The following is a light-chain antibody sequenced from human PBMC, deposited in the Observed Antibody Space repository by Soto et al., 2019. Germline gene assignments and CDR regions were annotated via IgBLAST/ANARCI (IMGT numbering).Light chain of an antibody. CDR3: QQYHIYSGT. J-gene: IGKJ1*01. Sequence: DIQMTQSPSTLSASVGDRVTITCRASQSISNSLAWYQQKPGKAPNLLIYKASTLASGVPSRFSGSGSGTEFTLTINSLQPDDFATYYCQQYHIYSGTFGQGTKVDIK. CDR2: KAS. CDR1: QSISNS. V-gene: IGKV1-5*03.